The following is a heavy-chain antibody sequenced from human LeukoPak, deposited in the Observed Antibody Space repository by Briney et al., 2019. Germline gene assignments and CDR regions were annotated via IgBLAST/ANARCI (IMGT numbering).Heavy chain of an antibody. CDR2: ISGSGDST. J-gene: IGHJ4*02. D-gene: IGHD6-13*01. V-gene: IGHV3-23*01. CDR1: GFTFSNYG. Sequence: GGSLRLSCAASGFTFSNYGMSWVRQAPGKGLEWVSSISGSGDSTYYADSVKGRSTISRDNSKNTLYLQMNSLRAEDTAVYYCAKTAGIAAAADFDYWGQGTLVTVSS. CDR3: AKTAGIAAAADFDY.